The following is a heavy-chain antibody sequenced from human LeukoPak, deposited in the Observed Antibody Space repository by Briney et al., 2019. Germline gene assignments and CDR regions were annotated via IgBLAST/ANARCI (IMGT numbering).Heavy chain of an antibody. Sequence: SVKASCKASGGTFSSYAISWVRQAPGQGLEWMGGIIPIFGTANYAQKFQGRVTITADESTSTAYMELSSLRSEDTAVYYCARGERYFNWPQKLDDGGREPLLTVSS. CDR3: ARGERYFNWPQKLDD. CDR1: GGTFSSYA. J-gene: IGHJ4*02. D-gene: IGHD3-9*01. CDR2: IIPIFGTA. V-gene: IGHV1-69*13.